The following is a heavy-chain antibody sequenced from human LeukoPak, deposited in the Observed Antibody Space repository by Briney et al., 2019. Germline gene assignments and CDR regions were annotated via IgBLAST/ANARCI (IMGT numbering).Heavy chain of an antibody. Sequence: SETLSLTRTVSGGSINSYYWSWIRQPPGKGLEWIGYISYSGSTNYNPSLKSRVTISVDTSKNQFFLKLSSVTAADTALYYCTRGNANWGQGTLVTVSS. CDR1: GGSINSYY. CDR2: ISYSGST. CDR3: TRGNAN. V-gene: IGHV4-59*01. J-gene: IGHJ4*02.